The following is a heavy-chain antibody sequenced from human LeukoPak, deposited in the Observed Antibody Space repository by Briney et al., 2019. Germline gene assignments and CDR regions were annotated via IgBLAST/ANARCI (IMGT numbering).Heavy chain of an antibody. CDR3: AKGERGIDY. V-gene: IGHV3-23*01. CDR2: VNFRGTIS. J-gene: IGHJ4*02. D-gene: IGHD7-27*01. CDR1: GFTFNNFA. Sequence: GGSLRLSCAASGFTFNNFAMNWVRQAPGKGLEWVSSVNFRGTISYYADSVKGRFTISRDNSKNTLFLQMDSLRAEDAAIYYCAKGERGIDYWGQGTLVTVSS.